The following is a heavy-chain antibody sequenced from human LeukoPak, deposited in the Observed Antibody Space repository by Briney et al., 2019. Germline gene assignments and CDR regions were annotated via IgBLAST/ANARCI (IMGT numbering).Heavy chain of an antibody. V-gene: IGHV3-30*03. D-gene: IGHD3-22*01. CDR1: GFSFSSYG. Sequence: GGSLRLSCAASGFSFSSYGMHWVRQAPGKGLEWVAVVSYDASKYYHADSVKGRFTISRDNSKNTLYLQMDSLKPDDTAVYYCARGYYDGSGHHFDYWGQGTLVTVSS. CDR2: VSYDASKY. J-gene: IGHJ4*02. CDR3: ARGYYDGSGHHFDY.